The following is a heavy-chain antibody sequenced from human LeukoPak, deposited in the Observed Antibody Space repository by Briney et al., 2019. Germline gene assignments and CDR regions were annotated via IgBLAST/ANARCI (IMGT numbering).Heavy chain of an antibody. V-gene: IGHV1-8*01. CDR3: ASRIAGVDY. Sequence: ASVKVSCKASGYTFTSYDINWVRQATGQGLEWMGWMNPNSGNTGYAQKFQGRATMTRNTSIGTAYMELSSLRSEDTAVYYCASRIAGVDYWGQGTLVTVSS. CDR2: MNPNSGNT. J-gene: IGHJ4*02. CDR1: GYTFTSYD. D-gene: IGHD6-13*01.